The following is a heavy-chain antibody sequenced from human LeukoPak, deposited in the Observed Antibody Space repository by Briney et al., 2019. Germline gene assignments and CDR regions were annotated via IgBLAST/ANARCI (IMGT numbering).Heavy chain of an antibody. J-gene: IGHJ4*02. CDR2: IYYSGST. D-gene: IGHD2-2*01. V-gene: IGHV4-30-4*08. Sequence: PSETLSLTCTVSGGSISSGDYYWSWIRQPPGKGLEWIGYIYYSGSTYYNPSLKSRVTISTDTSRKQFSLNLNSATAADTAVYYCARIDCTSTSCSHRGIDYWGQGTLVTVSS. CDR1: GGSISSGDYY. CDR3: ARIDCTSTSCSHRGIDY.